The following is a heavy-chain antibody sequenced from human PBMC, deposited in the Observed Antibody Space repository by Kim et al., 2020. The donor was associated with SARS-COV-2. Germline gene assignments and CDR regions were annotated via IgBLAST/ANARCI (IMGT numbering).Heavy chain of an antibody. CDR1: GGSISSSNW. CDR2: IYHSGST. V-gene: IGHV4-4*02. CDR3: ATTVIQLWPPGAFDI. Sequence: SETLSLTCAVSGGSISSSNWWSWVRQPPGKGLEWIGEIYHSGSTNYNPSLKSRVTISVDKSKNQFSLKLSSVTAADTAVYYCATTVIQLWPPGAFDIWGQGTMVTVSS. D-gene: IGHD5-18*01. J-gene: IGHJ3*02.